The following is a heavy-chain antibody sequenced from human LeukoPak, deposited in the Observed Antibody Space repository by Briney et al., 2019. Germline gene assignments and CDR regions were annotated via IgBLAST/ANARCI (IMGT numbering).Heavy chain of an antibody. Sequence: GGSLRLSCAASGFTFSTYGMHWVRQAPGKGLVWVSRIDSYGSSTSFADSVKGRFTISRDNAKNTLYLQMNSLRAEDTAVYYCASSTYSGSHWDAFDIWGQGTMVTVSS. D-gene: IGHD1-26*01. CDR1: GFTFSTYG. CDR3: ASSTYSGSHWDAFDI. CDR2: IDSYGSST. J-gene: IGHJ3*02. V-gene: IGHV3-74*01.